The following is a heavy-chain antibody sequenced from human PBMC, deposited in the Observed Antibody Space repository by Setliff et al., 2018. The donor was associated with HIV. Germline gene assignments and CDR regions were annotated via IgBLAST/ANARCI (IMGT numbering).Heavy chain of an antibody. Sequence: SETLSLTCTVSGDSISSGSYYWSWIRQPAGKGLEWIGHVYTSGSTKYNPSLKSRVTISADTSKNQFSLNLSSVTAAETAVYYCARVGYHGSGRYSFDYWGQGTLVTVSS. CDR3: ARVGYHGSGRYSFDY. V-gene: IGHV4-61*09. CDR1: GDSISSGSYY. J-gene: IGHJ4*02. CDR2: VYTSGST. D-gene: IGHD3-10*01.